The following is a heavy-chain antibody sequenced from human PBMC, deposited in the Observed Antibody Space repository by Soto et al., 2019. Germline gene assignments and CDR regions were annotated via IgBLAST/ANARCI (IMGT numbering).Heavy chain of an antibody. CDR3: ARTAWHFFDY. CDR2: IYYSGST. Sequence: PSETLSLTCTVSGGSINIGGYYWSWIRQHPGKGLEWIGYIYYSGSTFYNPSLKSRVTISFDTSKNQFSLKLNSVTAADTAVYYCARTAWHFFDYWGQGTQVTVS. D-gene: IGHD3-3*02. CDR1: GGSINIGGYY. J-gene: IGHJ4*02. V-gene: IGHV4-31*03.